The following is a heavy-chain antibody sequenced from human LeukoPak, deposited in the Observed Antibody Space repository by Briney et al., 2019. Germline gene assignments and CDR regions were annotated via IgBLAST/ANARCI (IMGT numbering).Heavy chain of an antibody. J-gene: IGHJ5*02. CDR1: GYTFTNYA. V-gene: IGHV7-4-1*02. Sequence: GASVKVSCKASGYTFTNYAINWVRQAPGQGLEWMGWINTNTGNPTYAQGFTGRFVFSLDTSVSTAYLQISSLKAEDTAVYYCARAWWAGSGSYLHFDWFDPWGQGTLVTVSS. D-gene: IGHD3-10*01. CDR2: INTNTGNP. CDR3: ARAWWAGSGSYLHFDWFDP.